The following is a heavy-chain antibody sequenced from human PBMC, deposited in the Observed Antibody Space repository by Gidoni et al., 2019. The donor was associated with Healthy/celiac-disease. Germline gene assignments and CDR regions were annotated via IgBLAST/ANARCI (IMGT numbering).Heavy chain of an antibody. CDR2: IYYSGST. Sequence: QVQLQESGPGLVTPSETLSLTCTVSCASIRSYYWSWIRPPPGKGLEWIGYIYYSGSTNYNPSLKSRVTISVDTSKNQFSLKLSSVTAADTAVYYCARDMKSHDYDFWSGYYGVRNWFDPWGQGTLVTVSS. CDR1: CASIRSYY. D-gene: IGHD3-3*01. J-gene: IGHJ5*02. CDR3: ARDMKSHDYDFWSGYYGVRNWFDP. V-gene: IGHV4-59*01.